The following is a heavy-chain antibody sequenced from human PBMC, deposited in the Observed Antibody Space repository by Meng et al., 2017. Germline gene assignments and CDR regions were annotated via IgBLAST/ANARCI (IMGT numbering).Heavy chain of an antibody. CDR3: ARRIKPGSSWSRIDY. J-gene: IGHJ4*02. D-gene: IGHD6-13*01. CDR1: GYSFTSYW. CDR2: IYPGDSDT. Sequence: GESLKISCKGSGYSFTSYWIGWVRQRPGKGLEWMGIIYPGDSDTRYSPSFQGQGTISADKSISPAYLQWSSLKASDPAMYYCARRIKPGSSWSRIDYWGQGTLVTVSS. V-gene: IGHV5-51*01.